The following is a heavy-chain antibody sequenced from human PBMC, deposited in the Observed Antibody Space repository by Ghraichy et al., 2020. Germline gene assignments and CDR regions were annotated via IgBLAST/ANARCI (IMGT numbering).Heavy chain of an antibody. J-gene: IGHJ5*02. Sequence: SETLSLTCTVPGASVRGNNDFWGWLRQPPGKGLQWIGSGFHSGTTYYNPSLESRVYISVDRTKNQFSLKVYSLTAADTAVYYCARHALVPQMGGFYGPGVIVTWGRGILVAVSS. V-gene: IGHV4-39*01. CDR1: GASVRGNNDF. CDR3: ARHALVPQMGGFYGPGVIVT. D-gene: IGHD2-21*01. CDR2: GFHSGTT.